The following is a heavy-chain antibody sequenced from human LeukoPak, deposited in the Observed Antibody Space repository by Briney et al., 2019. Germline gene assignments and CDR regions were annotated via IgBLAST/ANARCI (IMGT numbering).Heavy chain of an antibody. CDR1: GLTFTPYA. CDR2: IINSGDST. Sequence: GGSLRPSCAASGLTFTPYAINWGRQTPGKGLEWVAEIINSGDSTYYADSLKGRFPISRDNSKNTLYLQMNSLRAEDTAVYYCAKDIYGDYGGVDYWGQGTLVTVSS. D-gene: IGHD4-17*01. V-gene: IGHV3-23*01. J-gene: IGHJ4*02. CDR3: AKDIYGDYGGVDY.